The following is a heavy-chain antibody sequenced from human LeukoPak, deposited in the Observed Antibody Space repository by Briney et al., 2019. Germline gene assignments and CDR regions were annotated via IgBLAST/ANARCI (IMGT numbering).Heavy chain of an antibody. CDR3: AREIDDYVWGSYRTNDY. CDR2: IKPDGGET. D-gene: IGHD3-16*02. CDR1: GFTFSSDW. V-gene: IGHV3-7*01. J-gene: IGHJ4*02. Sequence: GGSLRLSCAASGFTFSSDWMIWVRQAPGKGLEWVANIKPDGGETYYVDSVKGRFTVSRDNAKNSLYLQMNSLRAEDTAVYYCAREIDDYVWGSYRTNDYWGQGTLVTVSS.